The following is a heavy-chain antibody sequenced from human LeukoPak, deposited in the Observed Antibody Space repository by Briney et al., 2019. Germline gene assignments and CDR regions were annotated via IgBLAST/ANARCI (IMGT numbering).Heavy chain of an antibody. CDR2: IYTSGST. D-gene: IGHD3-10*01. CDR1: GGSISSGSYY. CDR3: GRGADY. J-gene: IGHJ4*02. Sequence: SSQTLSLTCTVSGGSISSGSYYWSWIRQPAGKGLEWIGRIYTSGSTNYNPSLKSRVTMSVDTSKNQFSLKLSSVTAADTAVYYCGRGADYWGQGTLVTVSS. V-gene: IGHV4-61*02.